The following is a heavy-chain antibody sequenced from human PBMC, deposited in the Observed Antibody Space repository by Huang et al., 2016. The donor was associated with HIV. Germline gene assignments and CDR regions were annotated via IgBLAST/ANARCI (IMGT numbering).Heavy chain of an antibody. CDR2: KNPNSGNT. V-gene: IGHV1-8*01. D-gene: IGHD2-2*01. CDR3: ARGLGRTRRFDY. J-gene: IGHJ4*02. CDR1: GYTFSNYD. Sequence: QVQLVQSGAEVRKPGASVKVSCKASGYTFSNYDINWGRQASGQGLEWLEWKNPNSGNTGYAQKFKGRVARTRNTSMTTADMEWRSLRSDDTDVYFCARGLGRTRRFDYWGQGALVNVYS.